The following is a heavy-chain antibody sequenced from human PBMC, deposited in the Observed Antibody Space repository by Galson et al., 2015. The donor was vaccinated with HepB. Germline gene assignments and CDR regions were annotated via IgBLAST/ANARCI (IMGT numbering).Heavy chain of an antibody. CDR3: AKPRETGGWFGKGGFDY. J-gene: IGHJ4*02. CDR1: GFTFSIYA. CDR2: ISGNGAST. V-gene: IGHV3-23*01. D-gene: IGHD3-10*01. Sequence: SLRLSCAASGFTFSIYAMSWVRQAPGRGLEWVSAISGNGASTYYADSVKGRFALSRDNSQNTLYLQMNSLRAEDTAVYYCAKPRETGGWFGKGGFDYWGQGTLV.